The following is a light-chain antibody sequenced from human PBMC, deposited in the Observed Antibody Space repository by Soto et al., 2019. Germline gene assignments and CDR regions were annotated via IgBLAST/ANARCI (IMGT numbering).Light chain of an antibody. CDR3: QQYNSYPLT. V-gene: IGKV1-9*01. Sequence: DIQLTQSPSFLSASVGDRVTITCRASQDISNYLVWYQQKPGKAPKPLIYAASTLQSGVPSRFSGSGSGTEFTLTISSLQPDDFATYYCQQYNSYPLTFGGGTKVEIK. CDR2: AAS. J-gene: IGKJ4*01. CDR1: QDISNY.